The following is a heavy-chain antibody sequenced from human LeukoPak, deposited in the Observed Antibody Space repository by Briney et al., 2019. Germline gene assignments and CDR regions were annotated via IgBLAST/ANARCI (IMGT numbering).Heavy chain of an antibody. D-gene: IGHD6-19*01. CDR2: IYPGDSDT. CDR1: GYTFTNYW. J-gene: IGHJ4*02. Sequence: VESLKISCKGSGYTFTNYWIGWVHQMPGKGLEWMGIIYPGDSDTRYSPSFQGQATISVDKSISTAFLQWSSLKASDTATYYWARGGQGWRDFYYWGQGTLVTVSS. V-gene: IGHV5-51*07. CDR3: ARGGQGWRDFYY.